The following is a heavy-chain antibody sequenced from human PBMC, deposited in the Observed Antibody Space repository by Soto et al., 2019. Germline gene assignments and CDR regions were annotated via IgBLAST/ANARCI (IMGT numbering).Heavy chain of an antibody. CDR2: IIPIFGTA. Sequence: ASVKVSCKASGGTFSSYAISWVRQAPGQGLEWMGGIIPIFGTANYAQKFQGRVTITADESTSTAYMELSSLRSEDTAVYYCARGYPSGGGYGMDVWGQGTTVTVSS. CDR1: GGTFSSYA. D-gene: IGHD3-10*01. CDR3: ARGYPSGGGYGMDV. V-gene: IGHV1-69*13. J-gene: IGHJ6*02.